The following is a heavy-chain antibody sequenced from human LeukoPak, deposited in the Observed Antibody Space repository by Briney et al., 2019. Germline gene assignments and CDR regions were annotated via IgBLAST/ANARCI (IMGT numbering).Heavy chain of an antibody. CDR1: GGSISNYY. CDR3: ARGRVCYAFEV. Sequence: PSETLSRTCTVSGGSISNYYWSWIRRPPGQGLVWIGYIYYSGSTLYNNSLKSRVTISVDTSKNQFSLKLSSIADADTAVYRFARGRVCYAFEVWGQGTMVTVSS. V-gene: IGHV4-59*01. D-gene: IGHD3-10*02. CDR2: IYYSGST. J-gene: IGHJ3*01.